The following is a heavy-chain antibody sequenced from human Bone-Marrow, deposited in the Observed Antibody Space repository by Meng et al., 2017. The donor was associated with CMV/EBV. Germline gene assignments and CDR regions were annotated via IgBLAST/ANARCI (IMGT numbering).Heavy chain of an antibody. D-gene: IGHD6-19*01. Sequence: QGQLVQSGAEMKRPAASVKVSCTTSGFTFSDYYLHWVRQAPGQGLEWMGWINPNTDTNYAQNFQGRVTMTRDMSINTAYMELSRLTSGDTAVYYCARSSGWSRFDYWGQGTLVTVSS. CDR1: GFTFSDYY. V-gene: IGHV1-2*02. J-gene: IGHJ4*02. CDR2: INPNTDT. CDR3: ARSSGWSRFDY.